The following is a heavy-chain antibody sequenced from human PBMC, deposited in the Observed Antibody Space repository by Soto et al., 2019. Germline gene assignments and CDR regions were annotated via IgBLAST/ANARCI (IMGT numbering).Heavy chain of an antibody. D-gene: IGHD6-13*01. Sequence: SETLSLTCAVSGGSISSSNWWSWVRQPPGKGLEWIGEIYHSGSTNYNPSLKSRVTISVDKSKNQFSLKLSSVTAADTAVYYCARGAHRRIAAAGTSGYYGMDVWGQGTTVTVSS. V-gene: IGHV4-4*02. CDR2: IYHSGST. CDR3: ARGAHRRIAAAGTSGYYGMDV. J-gene: IGHJ6*02. CDR1: GGSISSSNW.